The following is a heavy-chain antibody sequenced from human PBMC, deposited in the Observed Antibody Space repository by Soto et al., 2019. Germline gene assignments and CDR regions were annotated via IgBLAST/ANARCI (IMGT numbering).Heavy chain of an antibody. D-gene: IGHD5-18*01. J-gene: IGHJ4*02. V-gene: IGHV3-21*01. CDR3: ARDQPGYSYGYGLGY. CDR1: GFTFSSYS. CDR2: ISSSSSYI. Sequence: EVQLVESGGGLVKPGGSLRLSCAASGFTFSSYSMNWVRQAPGKGLEWVSSISSSSSYIYYAASVKGRFTISRDNAKNSLYLQINSLRAEDTAVYYCARDQPGYSYGYGLGYWGQGTLVTVSS.